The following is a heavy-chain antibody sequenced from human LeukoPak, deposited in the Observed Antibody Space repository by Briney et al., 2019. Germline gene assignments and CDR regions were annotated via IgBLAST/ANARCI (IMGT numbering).Heavy chain of an antibody. J-gene: IGHJ4*02. CDR3: ARGGALDY. D-gene: IGHD3-16*01. CDR1: GFPVSSNY. CDR2: IHSGGTT. Sequence: GGSLRLSCAASGFPVSSNYMSWVRQAPGKGLEWVSVIHSGGTTYYADSMKGRLTISRDTSRNTVCLQMNSLRAEDTAVYYCARGGALDYWGQGTLVTVSS. V-gene: IGHV3-66*02.